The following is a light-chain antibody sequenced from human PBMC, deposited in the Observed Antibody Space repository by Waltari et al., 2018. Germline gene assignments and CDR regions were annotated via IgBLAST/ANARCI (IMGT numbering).Light chain of an antibody. CDR3: QQYNIYPWT. CDR2: KAS. CDR1: QSISNW. J-gene: IGKJ1*01. V-gene: IGKV1-5*03. Sequence: DIQMTQSPSTLSASVGDRVIITCRASQSISNWLAWYQQKPGKAPKLLIYKASSLESGGPSRFSGSGSGTEFTLTISSLQPDDFATYYCQQYNIYPWTFGQGTKVEIK.